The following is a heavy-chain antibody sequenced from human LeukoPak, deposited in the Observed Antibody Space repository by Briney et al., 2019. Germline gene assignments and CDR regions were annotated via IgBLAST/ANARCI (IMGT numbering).Heavy chain of an antibody. Sequence: GGSLRLSCAASGFTFSNYWMTWVRQAPGKGLEWVANIRRDGNEKHYVESMEGRFIITRDNAKNSLYLEMDSLRVEDTAVYFCARDRVTNSYDYYGLDVWGQGTTVSVSS. CDR3: ARDRVTNSYDYYGLDV. CDR2: IRRDGNEK. J-gene: IGHJ6*02. V-gene: IGHV3-7*01. D-gene: IGHD3-10*01. CDR1: GFTFSNYW.